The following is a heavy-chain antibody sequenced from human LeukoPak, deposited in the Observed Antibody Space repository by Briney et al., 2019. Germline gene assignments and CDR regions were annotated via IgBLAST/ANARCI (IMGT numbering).Heavy chain of an antibody. V-gene: IGHV1-2*02. Sequence: GASVKVSCKASGYTFTSYGISWVRQAPGQGLEWMGWINPNSGGTNYAQKFQGRVTMTRDTSISTAYMELSRLRSDDTAVYYCARIARYSRSLYYFDYWGQGTLVTVS. CDR2: INPNSGGT. CDR3: ARIARYSRSLYYFDY. J-gene: IGHJ4*02. D-gene: IGHD6-13*01. CDR1: GYTFTSYG.